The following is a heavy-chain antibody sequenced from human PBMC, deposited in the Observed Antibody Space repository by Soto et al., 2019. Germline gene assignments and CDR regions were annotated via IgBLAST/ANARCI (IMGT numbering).Heavy chain of an antibody. J-gene: IGHJ5*02. CDR2: IIPIFGTA. CDR1: GGTFSSYA. V-gene: IGHV1-69*13. Sequence: SVKVSCKASGGTFSSYAISWVRQAPGQGLEWMGGIIPIFGTANYAQKFQGRVTITADESTSTAYMELSSLRSEDTAVYYCARVSGYFSGGSCYQTYNWFGPSGQLTLILFSS. CDR3: ARVSGYFSGGSCYQTYNWFGP. D-gene: IGHD2-15*01.